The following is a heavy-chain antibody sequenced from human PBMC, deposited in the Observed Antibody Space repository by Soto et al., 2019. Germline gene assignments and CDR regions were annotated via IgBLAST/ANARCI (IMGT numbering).Heavy chain of an antibody. D-gene: IGHD3-22*01. Sequence: QSQTLSLTCTVSGGSISSGGYYWSWLRQHPGKGLEWIGYIYYSGSTYYNPSLKSRVTISVDTSKNQFSLKLSSVTAADTAVYYCASSQYYYDSSGYLNDAFDIWGQGTMVTVSS. CDR2: IYYSGST. CDR1: GGSISSGGYY. V-gene: IGHV4-31*03. CDR3: ASSQYYYDSSGYLNDAFDI. J-gene: IGHJ3*02.